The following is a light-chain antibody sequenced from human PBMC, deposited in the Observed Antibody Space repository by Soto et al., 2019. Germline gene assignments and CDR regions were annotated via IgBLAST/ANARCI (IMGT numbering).Light chain of an antibody. CDR2: GAS. J-gene: IGKJ4*01. CDR3: QERSKWPHFT. CDR1: QSVKNY. Sequence: EIVLTQSPATLSLSPGERATLSCRASQSVKNYLAWYQQKSGQAPRLLIYGASNRATGIPARFSGSGSETDFSLTISSLEPEDFALYYCQERSKWPHFTFGGGTKVEIK. V-gene: IGKV3-11*01.